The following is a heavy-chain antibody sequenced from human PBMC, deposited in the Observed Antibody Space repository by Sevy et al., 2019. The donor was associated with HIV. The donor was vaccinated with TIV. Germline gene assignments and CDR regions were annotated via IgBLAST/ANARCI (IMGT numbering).Heavy chain of an antibody. V-gene: IGHV1-24*01. CDR1: GYTLSELS. Sequence: ASVKVSCKVSGYTLSELSMHWVRLAPGKGLEWIGSFDPEDEETTYAQKFQGRVTMTEDTSTDTAYMELSSLRSEDTAVYYCATTKDYYDSSGSPFDYWGQGTLVTVSS. D-gene: IGHD3-22*01. CDR2: FDPEDEET. J-gene: IGHJ4*02. CDR3: ATTKDYYDSSGSPFDY.